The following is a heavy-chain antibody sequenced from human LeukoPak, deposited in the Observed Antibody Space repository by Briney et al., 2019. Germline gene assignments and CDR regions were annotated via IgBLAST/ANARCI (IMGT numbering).Heavy chain of an antibody. CDR2: INPDGSRI. Sequence: GGSLRLSCAASGFSFSSYWVHWVRQAPGQGLVWVSRINPDGSRITYADSVRGRFAISRDNAKNTLYLQMNSQRADDTAVYYCSRDTFGPNDFWGQGTLVTVSS. V-gene: IGHV3-74*01. D-gene: IGHD3-10*01. CDR3: SRDTFGPNDF. J-gene: IGHJ4*02. CDR1: GFSFSSYW.